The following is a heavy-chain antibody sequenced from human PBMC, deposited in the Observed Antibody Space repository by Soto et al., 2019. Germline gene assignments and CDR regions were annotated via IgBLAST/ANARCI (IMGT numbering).Heavy chain of an antibody. CDR2: IYYSGST. V-gene: IGHV4-31*03. D-gene: IGHD6-13*01. Sequence: SETLSLTCTVSGGSISSGGYYWSWIRQHPGKGLEWIGYIYYSGSTYYNPSLKSRVTISVDTSKNQFSLKLSSVTAADTAVYYCARETNEYSSSWNNWFDPWGQGTLVTVSS. J-gene: IGHJ5*02. CDR1: GGSISSGGYY. CDR3: ARETNEYSSSWNNWFDP.